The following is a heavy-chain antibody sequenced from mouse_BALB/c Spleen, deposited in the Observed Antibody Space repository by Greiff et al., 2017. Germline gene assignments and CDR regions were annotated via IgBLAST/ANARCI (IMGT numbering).Heavy chain of an antibody. J-gene: IGHJ2*01. V-gene: IGHV5-6*01. D-gene: IGHD1-1*01. CDR2: ISSGGSYT. CDR3: ARQGITTPFDY. Sequence: EVKLMESGGDLVKPGGSLKLSCAASGFTFSSYGMSWVRQTPDKRLEWVATISSGGSYTYYPDSVKGRFTISRDNAKNTLYLQMSSLKSEDTAMYYCARQGITTPFDYWGQGTTLTVSS. CDR1: GFTFSSYG.